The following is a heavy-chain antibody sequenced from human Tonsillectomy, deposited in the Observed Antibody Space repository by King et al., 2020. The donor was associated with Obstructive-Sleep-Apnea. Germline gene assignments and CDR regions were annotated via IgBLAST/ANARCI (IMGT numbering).Heavy chain of an antibody. D-gene: IGHD5-24*01. CDR1: GGSISSYY. Sequence: VQLQESGPGLVKPSETLSLTCTVSGGSISSYYWSWIRQPPGKGLEWIGYIYYSGSTNYNPSLKSRVTISVDTSKNQFSLKLSSVTAADTAVYYCARAEGLQFSAPGGGGPLAPVSS. V-gene: IGHV4-59*01. CDR3: ARAEGLQFSAP. J-gene: IGHJ5*02. CDR2: IYYSGST.